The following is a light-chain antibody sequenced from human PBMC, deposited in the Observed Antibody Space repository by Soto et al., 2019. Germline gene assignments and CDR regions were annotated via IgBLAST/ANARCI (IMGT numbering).Light chain of an antibody. CDR2: EVS. J-gene: IGLJ1*01. CDR1: SSDVGGYNY. V-gene: IGLV2-14*01. Sequence: QSALTQPASVSGSPGQSITISCTGTSSDVGGYNYVSWYQQHPGKAPKLMIYEVSNRPSGVSNRFSGSKSGTTASLTISGLQAEDEADYYCSSYTSSSNDYVFGTGTKLTVL. CDR3: SSYTSSSNDYV.